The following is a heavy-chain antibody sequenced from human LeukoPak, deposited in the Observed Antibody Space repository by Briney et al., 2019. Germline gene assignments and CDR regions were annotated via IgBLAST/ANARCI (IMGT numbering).Heavy chain of an antibody. CDR3: ARDSYDILTGYYTYFDY. J-gene: IGHJ4*02. V-gene: IGHV1-2*02. CDR2: INPNSGGT. D-gene: IGHD3-9*01. CDR1: GYTFTGYY. Sequence: GASVKVSCKASGYTFTGYYMHWVRQAPGQGLEWMGWINPNSGGTNYAQKFQGRVTMTRDTSISTAYMELSRLRSDDTAVYYCARDSYDILTGYYTYFDYRGQGTLVTVSS.